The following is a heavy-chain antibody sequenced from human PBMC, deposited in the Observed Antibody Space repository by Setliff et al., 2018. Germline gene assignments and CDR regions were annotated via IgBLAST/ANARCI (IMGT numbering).Heavy chain of an antibody. J-gene: IGHJ6*02. D-gene: IGHD2-15*01. Sequence: ETLSLTCTVYGGSLSDYYWSWVRQAPGKGLEWVGRIKNKVDGETTDYAAPVKGRFTISRDNSKDTLYLQMTSLSAEDTAVYYCARRLPYFGMDVWGQGTTVTVSS. V-gene: IGHV3-15*07. CDR2: IKNKVDGETT. CDR1: GGSLSDYY. CDR3: ARRLPYFGMDV.